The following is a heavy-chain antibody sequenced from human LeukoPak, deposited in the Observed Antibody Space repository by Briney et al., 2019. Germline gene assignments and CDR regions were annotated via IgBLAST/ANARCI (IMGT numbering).Heavy chain of an antibody. V-gene: IGHV1-46*01. CDR1: GYTFTSYY. CDR3: ARGGYDSSGYPNDAFDI. J-gene: IGHJ3*02. Sequence: ASVKVSCKASGYTFTSYYMHWVRQAPGQGLEWMGIINPSGGSTSYAQKFQGRVTMTRDTSTSTVHMELSSLRSEDTAVYYCARGGYDSSGYPNDAFDIWGQGTMVTVSS. CDR2: INPSGGST. D-gene: IGHD3-22*01.